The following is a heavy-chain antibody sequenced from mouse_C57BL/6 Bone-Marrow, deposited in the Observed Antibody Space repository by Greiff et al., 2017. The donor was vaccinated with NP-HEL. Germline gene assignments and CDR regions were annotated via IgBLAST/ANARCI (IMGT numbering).Heavy chain of an antibody. Sequence: EVQRVESGGGLVKPGGSLKLSCAASGFTFSDYGMHWVRQAPEKGLEWVAYISSGSSTIYYADTVKGRFTFSRDNAKNTLCLEMTSLRSEDTAMYYCARVYYDYAFAYWGQGTLVTVSA. V-gene: IGHV5-17*01. D-gene: IGHD2-4*01. CDR2: ISSGSSTI. J-gene: IGHJ3*01. CDR3: ARVYYDYAFAY. CDR1: GFTFSDYG.